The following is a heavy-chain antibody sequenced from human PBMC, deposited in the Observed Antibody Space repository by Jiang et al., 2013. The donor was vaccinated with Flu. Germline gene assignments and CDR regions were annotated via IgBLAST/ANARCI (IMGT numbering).Heavy chain of an antibody. J-gene: IGHJ6*02. CDR1: GGSISSGGYY. Sequence: GLVKPSQTLSLTCTVSGGSISSGGYYWSWIRQHPGKGLEWIGYIYYSGSTYYNPSLKSRVTISVDTSKNQFSLKLSSVTAADTAVYYCAREQAVIGGYYYYGMDVWGQGTTVTVSS. V-gene: IGHV4-31*03. CDR3: AREQAVIGGYYYYGMDV. D-gene: IGHD2-21*01. CDR2: IYYSGST.